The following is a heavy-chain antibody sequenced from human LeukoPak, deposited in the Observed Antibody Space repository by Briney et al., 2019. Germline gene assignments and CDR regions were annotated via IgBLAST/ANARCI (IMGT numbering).Heavy chain of an antibody. CDR2: IGGRGGST. V-gene: IGHV3-23*01. CDR3: GKEGGA. D-gene: IGHD3-16*01. J-gene: IGHJ5*02. Sequence: GGSLRLSCSASGFRFSDFTMTWVRQAPGKGPEWVSAIGGRGGSTYYADSVGGRFTISRDNSKDMVYLQMNSLKVEDTATYYCGKEGGAWGQGTKVAVSS. CDR1: GFRFSDFT.